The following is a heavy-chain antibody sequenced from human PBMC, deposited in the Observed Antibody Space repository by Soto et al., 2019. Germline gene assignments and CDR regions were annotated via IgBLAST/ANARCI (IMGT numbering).Heavy chain of an antibody. Sequence: QSWGSLRLSCAASGFTFSVYGIHWVRQAPGKGLEWVALVSNDGRDQDYADSVKGRFTISRDNSRNTLYLQMSSLGVEDTAVYYCAKTFRFLDLVLDYCYGMDVWGQGTTVTVSS. J-gene: IGHJ6*02. D-gene: IGHD3-3*01. CDR2: VSNDGRDQ. CDR3: AKTFRFLDLVLDYCYGMDV. CDR1: GFTFSVYG. V-gene: IGHV3-30*18.